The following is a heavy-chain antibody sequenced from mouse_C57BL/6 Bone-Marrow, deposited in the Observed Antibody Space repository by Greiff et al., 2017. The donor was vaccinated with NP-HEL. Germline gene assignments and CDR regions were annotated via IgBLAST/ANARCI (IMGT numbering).Heavy chain of an antibody. CDR3: ARDPYAMDY. CDR2: IDPSASYT. J-gene: IGHJ4*01. V-gene: IGHV1-50*01. Sequence: QVQLQQPGAELVKPGASVKLSCKASGYTFTSYWMQWVKQRPGQGLEWIGEIDPSASYTNYNQKFKGKATLTVDTSSSTAYMQLSSLTSEDSAVYYCARDPYAMDYWGQGTSVTVSS. CDR1: GYTFTSYW.